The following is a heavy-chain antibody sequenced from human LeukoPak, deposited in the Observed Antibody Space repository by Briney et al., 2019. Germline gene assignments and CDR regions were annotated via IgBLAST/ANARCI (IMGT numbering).Heavy chain of an antibody. V-gene: IGHV3-30*03. D-gene: IGHD1-26*01. Sequence: GTSLRLSWAAAGFTFDNCAMHWVRLAPGKGLEWVAIISNDGTNKYYADSVNGQFTMSRDEYKRRVELQVISLSAEDTAVYYCAVGFTIWGQGTMVTVSS. J-gene: IGHJ3*02. CDR2: ISNDGTNK. CDR1: GFTFDNCA. CDR3: AVGFTI.